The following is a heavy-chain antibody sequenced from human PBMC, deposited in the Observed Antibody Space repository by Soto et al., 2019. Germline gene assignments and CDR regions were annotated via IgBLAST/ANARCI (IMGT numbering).Heavy chain of an antibody. Sequence: ASVKVSCKASGYTFTTYGIIWVRQAPGQGLEWMGWISGDNGNTNYAQKYQGRVTMTTDTPTSTAYMELRSLRSDDTAVYYCARDAPPADYWGQGTLVTVSS. CDR1: GYTFTTYG. V-gene: IGHV1-18*01. CDR2: ISGDNGNT. CDR3: ARDAPPADY. J-gene: IGHJ4*02.